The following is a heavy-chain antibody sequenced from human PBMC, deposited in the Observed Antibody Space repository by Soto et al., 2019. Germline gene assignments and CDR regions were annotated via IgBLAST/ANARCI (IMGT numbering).Heavy chain of an antibody. CDR1: GYTFVNYH. D-gene: IGHD5-18*01. V-gene: IGHV1-46*01. CDR2: INPTSGTT. Sequence: QVQLVQSGAEVKKPGASVKVSCKASGYTFVNYHMHWVRQAPGQGLEWMGIINPTSGTTTYAQKAQGGVNMTRDSSTTTVYMELSRLQSGDTVVFYGATVGTVMYIGVQYYFDFWGQGTLLTVSS. CDR3: ATVGTVMYIGVQYYFDF. J-gene: IGHJ4*02.